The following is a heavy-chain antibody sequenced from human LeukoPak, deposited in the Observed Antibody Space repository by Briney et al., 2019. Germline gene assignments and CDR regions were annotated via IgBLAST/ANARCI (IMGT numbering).Heavy chain of an antibody. CDR2: ISSSGSTI. V-gene: IGHV3-48*03. D-gene: IGHD3-10*01. CDR1: GFTFSSYE. CDR3: ARGMPKLLWFGELTTPVDY. J-gene: IGHJ4*02. Sequence: GGSLRLSCAASGFTFSSYEMNWVRQAPGKGLEWVSYISSSGSTIYYADSVKGRFTISRDNAKNSLYLQMNSLRAEDTAVYYCARGMPKLLWFGELTTPVDYWGQGTLVTVSS.